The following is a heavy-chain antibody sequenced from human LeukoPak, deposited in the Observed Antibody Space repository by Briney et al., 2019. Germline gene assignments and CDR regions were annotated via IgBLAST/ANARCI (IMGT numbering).Heavy chain of an antibody. CDR2: INHSGST. D-gene: IGHD3-22*01. CDR1: GGSFSGYY. J-gene: IGHJ1*01. CDR3: ARGYDSSGYYSGGYFQH. V-gene: IGHV4-34*01. Sequence: SETLSLTCAVYGGSFSGYYWSWIRQPPGKGLEWIGEINHSGSTNYNPSLKSRVTISVDTSKTQFSLKLSSVTAADTAVYYCARGYDSSGYYSGGYFQHWGQGTLVTVAS.